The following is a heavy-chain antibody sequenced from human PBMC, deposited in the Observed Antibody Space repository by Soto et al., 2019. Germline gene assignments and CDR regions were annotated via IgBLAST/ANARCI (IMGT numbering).Heavy chain of an antibody. D-gene: IGHD3-16*01. V-gene: IGHV4-34*01. CDR2: INHNGST. CDR1: GGSFSGYY. CDR3: ARRDLWLDAFDI. Sequence: TSETLSLTCAVYGGSFSGYYWSWIRQPPGKGLEWIGEINHNGSTNYNPSLKSRVTISVDTSKNQFSLKLSSVTAADTAVYYCARRDLWLDAFDIWGQGTMVTVSS. J-gene: IGHJ3*02.